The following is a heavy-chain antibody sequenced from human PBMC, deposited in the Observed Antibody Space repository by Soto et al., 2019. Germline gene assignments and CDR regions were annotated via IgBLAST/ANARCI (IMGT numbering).Heavy chain of an antibody. CDR2: FIPIPGTA. Sequence: QVQLVQSGAEVKKPGSSVKVSCKASGGTFGSYAISWVRQAPGQGLEWMGGFIPIPGTANYAQKFQGRVTIAADESTSTAYMELSSLRSEDTAVYYCARSQGSSTSLEIYYYYYGMDVWGQGTTVTVSS. CDR1: GGTFGSYA. CDR3: ARSQGSSTSLEIYYYYYGMDV. V-gene: IGHV1-69*01. J-gene: IGHJ6*02. D-gene: IGHD2-2*01.